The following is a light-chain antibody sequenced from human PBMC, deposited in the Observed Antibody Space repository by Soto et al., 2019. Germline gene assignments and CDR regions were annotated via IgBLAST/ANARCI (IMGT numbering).Light chain of an antibody. CDR2: DDN. CDR3: QVWDSTSDLVV. CDR1: NIGTKS. V-gene: IGLV3-21*02. Sequence: SYELTQSPSVSVAPGQTARITCEEDNIGTKSVHWYQQKPGQAPVLVVYDDNDRHSGIPERFSGSNSGTTATLAISRVEAGDEADYYCQVWDSTSDLVVFGGGNQLTVL. J-gene: IGLJ2*01.